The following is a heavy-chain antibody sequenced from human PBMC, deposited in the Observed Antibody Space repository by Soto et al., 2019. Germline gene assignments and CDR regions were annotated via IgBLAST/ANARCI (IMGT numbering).Heavy chain of an antibody. D-gene: IGHD2-2*01. V-gene: IGHV3-23*01. CDR1: AFTFRRYA. J-gene: IGHJ3*02. Sequence: EEQLLDSGGGLVRPGGSLRLSCAASAFTFRRYAMSWVRQAPGKGLEWVSAITASADTTYYADSVKGRFTISRDNSKNTLYLRMNSLRAEDTAVYYCAKVRPLRDCTSTSCLGAFDIWGQGTMVTVS. CDR2: ITASADTT. CDR3: AKVRPLRDCTSTSCLGAFDI.